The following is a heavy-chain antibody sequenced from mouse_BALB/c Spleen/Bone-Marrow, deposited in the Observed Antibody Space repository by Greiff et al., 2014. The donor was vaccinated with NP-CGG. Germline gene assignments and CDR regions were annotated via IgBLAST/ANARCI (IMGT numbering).Heavy chain of an antibody. Sequence: VQLQQSGPELVKPGALVKISCKASGYTLTSYDINWVKQRPGQGLEWIGWIYPGDGSTKYNEKFKGKATLTGDKSSSTDYMQLSSLTSENSAVYFCARSGDSSGYGFAYWGQGTLVTVSA. CDR1: GYTLTSYD. D-gene: IGHD3-2*01. V-gene: IGHV1S56*01. J-gene: IGHJ3*01. CDR2: IYPGDGST. CDR3: ARSGDSSGYGFAY.